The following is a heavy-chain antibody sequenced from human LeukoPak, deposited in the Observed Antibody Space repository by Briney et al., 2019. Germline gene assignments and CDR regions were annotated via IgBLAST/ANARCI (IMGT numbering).Heavy chain of an antibody. Sequence: PSETLSLTCTVSGGSISSGSYYWSWIRQPAGKGLEWIGRIYTSGSTNYNPSLKSRVTMSVDTSKNQFSLKLSSVTAADTAVYYCARDRIAVAGESCYMDVWGKGTTVTISS. CDR3: ARDRIAVAGESCYMDV. D-gene: IGHD6-19*01. CDR2: IYTSGST. V-gene: IGHV4-61*02. CDR1: GGSISSGSYY. J-gene: IGHJ6*03.